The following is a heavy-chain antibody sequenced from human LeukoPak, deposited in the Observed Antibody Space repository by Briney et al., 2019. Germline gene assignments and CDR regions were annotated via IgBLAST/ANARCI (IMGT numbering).Heavy chain of an antibody. V-gene: IGHV4-4*07. J-gene: IGHJ6*02. Sequence: SETLSLTCTVSGGSISSYYWSWIRQPAGKGLEWIGRIYTSGSTHYNPSLKSRVTMSVDTPKNQFSLKLSSVTAADTAVYYCASLAMDYYGSGSYLLTSPRYGMDVWGQGTTVTVSS. CDR2: IYTSGST. CDR3: ASLAMDYYGSGSYLLTSPRYGMDV. D-gene: IGHD3-10*01. CDR1: GGSISSYY.